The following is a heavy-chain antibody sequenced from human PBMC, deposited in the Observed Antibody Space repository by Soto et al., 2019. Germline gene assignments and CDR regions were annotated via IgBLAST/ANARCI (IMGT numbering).Heavy chain of an antibody. CDR2: ISSSSSYI. J-gene: IGHJ6*02. V-gene: IGHV3-21*01. Sequence: LXLCCAASVFTLSSDSMNCVRQAPGKGLEWVSSISSSSSYIYYAYSVKGRFTISRDNAKNSLYLQMNSLRAEDTAVYYCARGVEYDFWSGSPHGGMDVWGQGTTVTGSS. D-gene: IGHD3-3*01. CDR1: VFTLSSDS. CDR3: ARGVEYDFWSGSPHGGMDV.